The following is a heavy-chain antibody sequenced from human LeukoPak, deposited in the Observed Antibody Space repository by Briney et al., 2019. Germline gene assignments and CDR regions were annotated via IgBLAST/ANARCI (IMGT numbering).Heavy chain of an antibody. CDR1: GFTFGSYA. V-gene: IGHV3-30-3*01. J-gene: IGHJ4*02. D-gene: IGHD5-18*01. CDR3: ARPTAMVSWFDY. CDR2: ISYDGSNK. Sequence: GGSLRLSCAASGFTFGSYAMHWVRQAPGKGLEWVAVISYDGSNKYYADSVKGRFTISRDNSKNTLYLQMNSLRAEDTAVYYCARPTAMVSWFDYWGQGTLVTVSS.